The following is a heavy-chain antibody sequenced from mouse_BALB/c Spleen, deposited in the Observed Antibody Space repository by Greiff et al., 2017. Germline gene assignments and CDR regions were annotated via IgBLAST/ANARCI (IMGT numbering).Heavy chain of an antibody. CDR3: ASYYYGSSWFAY. CDR1: GYSFTGYY. J-gene: IGHJ3*01. CDR2: VNPNNGGT. V-gene: IGHV1-26*01. Sequence: VQLQQSGPDVVKPGASVKISCKASGYSFTGYYMHWVKQSHGKSLEWIGRVNPNNGGTSYNQKFKGKAILTVDKSSSTAYMELRSLTSEDSAVYYCASYYYGSSWFAYWGQGTLVTVSA. D-gene: IGHD1-1*01.